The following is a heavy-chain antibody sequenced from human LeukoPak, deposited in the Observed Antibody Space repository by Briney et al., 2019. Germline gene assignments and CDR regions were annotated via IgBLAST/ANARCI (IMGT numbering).Heavy chain of an antibody. V-gene: IGHV1-2*02. CDR2: INPNSGGT. J-gene: IGHJ4*02. D-gene: IGHD3-3*01. CDR3: ARTASITIFGVPFPGY. Sequence: ASVKVSCKASGYTFTGYYMHWVRQAPGQGLEWMGWINPNSGGTNYAQKFQGRVTMTRDTSISTAYMELSRLRSDDTAVYYCARTASITIFGVPFPGYWGPGTLVTVSS. CDR1: GYTFTGYY.